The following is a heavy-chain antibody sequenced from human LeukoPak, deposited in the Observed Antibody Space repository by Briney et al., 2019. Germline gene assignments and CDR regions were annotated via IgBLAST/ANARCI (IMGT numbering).Heavy chain of an antibody. CDR1: GGSFSGYY. Sequence: PSETLSLTCAVYGGSFSGYYWSWIRQPPGKGLEWIGEINHSGSTNYNPSPKSRVTISVDTSKNQFSLKLSSVTAADTAVYYCASQSSMVRFDYWGQGTLVTVSS. CDR3: ASQSSMVRFDY. J-gene: IGHJ4*02. D-gene: IGHD3-10*01. V-gene: IGHV4-34*01. CDR2: INHSGST.